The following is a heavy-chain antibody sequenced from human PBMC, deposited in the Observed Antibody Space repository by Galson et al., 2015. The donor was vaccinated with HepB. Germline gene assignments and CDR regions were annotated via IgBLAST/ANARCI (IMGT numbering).Heavy chain of an antibody. V-gene: IGHV4-61*10. CDR2: IYSPGIT. CDR1: GGSISTDRYH. CDR3: ALYIVGNGGRGS. D-gene: IGHD4-23*01. Sequence: SETLSLTCTVSGGSISTDRYHWTWIRQPAGKGLEWIGQIYSPGITYYNPSLTSRVTMSLDTSTNQFSLQLNSVTAADTAVYYCALYIVGNGGRGSWGQGTLVTVTS. J-gene: IGHJ4*02.